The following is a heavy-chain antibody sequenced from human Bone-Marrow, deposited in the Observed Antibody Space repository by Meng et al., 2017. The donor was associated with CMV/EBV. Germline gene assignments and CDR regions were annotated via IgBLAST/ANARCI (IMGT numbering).Heavy chain of an antibody. J-gene: IGHJ5*02. CDR3: AKDPSTGWGDWFDP. CDR2: ISKTGDGT. V-gene: IGHV3-23*01. CDR1: GFTFANFG. D-gene: IGHD3-16*01. Sequence: GESLKISCEASGFTFANFGMIWVRQAPGTGLEWVSTISKTGDGTHYGDSVKGRFTISRDNSKSTLYLQMNSLTTDDTAVYCCAKDPSTGWGDWFDPWGQGIPVTVSS.